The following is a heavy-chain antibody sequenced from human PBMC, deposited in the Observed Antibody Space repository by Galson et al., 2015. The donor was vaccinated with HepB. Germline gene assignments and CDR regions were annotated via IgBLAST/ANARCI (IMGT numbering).Heavy chain of an antibody. J-gene: IGHJ2*01. V-gene: IGHV3-11*01. D-gene: IGHD6-19*01. CDR1: GFTFSDYY. CDR2: IRRSGSTI. CDR3: ARTDHQGWANYWYFDL. Sequence: SLRLSCAASGFTFSDYYMSWIRQAPGKGLEWVSYIRRSGSTIYYADSVKGRFTISRDNAKNSLYLQMNSLRAEDTAVYYCARTDHQGWANYWYFDLWGRGTLVTVSS.